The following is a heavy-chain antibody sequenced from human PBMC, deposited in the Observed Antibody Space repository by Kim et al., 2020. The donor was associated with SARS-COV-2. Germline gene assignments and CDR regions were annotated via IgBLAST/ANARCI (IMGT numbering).Heavy chain of an antibody. D-gene: IGHD6-13*01. V-gene: IGHV3-11*01. Sequence: TVKGPFTTTRDNAKSSLYLQMNSLRAEDTAVYYCARVGSTVAAGSIDYWGQGTLVTVSS. J-gene: IGHJ4*02. CDR3: ARVGSTVAAGSIDY.